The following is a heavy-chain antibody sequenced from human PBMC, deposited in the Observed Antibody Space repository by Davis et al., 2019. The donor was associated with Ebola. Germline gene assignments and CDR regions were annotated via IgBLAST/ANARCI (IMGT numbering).Heavy chain of an antibody. V-gene: IGHV3-11*01. CDR3: AREGTPYGMDV. Sequence: GESLKISCAASGFTFSDYYMSWIRQAPGKGLEWVSYISSSGSTIYYADSVKGRFTISRDNAKNSLYLQMNSLRAEDTAVYYCAREGTPYGMDVWGQGTTVTVSS. D-gene: IGHD1-1*01. CDR1: GFTFSDYY. J-gene: IGHJ6*02. CDR2: ISSSGSTI.